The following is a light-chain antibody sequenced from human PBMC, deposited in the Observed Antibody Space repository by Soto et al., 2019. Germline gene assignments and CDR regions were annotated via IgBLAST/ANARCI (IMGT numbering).Light chain of an antibody. Sequence: QSALTQPASVSGSPGQSITISCAGTMRDVGAYNLVSWYQQHPGRVPQLIIYEVRNRPSGISHRFSGSKSGNSASLTISGLQAEDEADYYCSSYTTTNTPYVFGSGTKLTVL. CDR3: SSYTTTNTPYV. CDR1: MRDVGAYNL. CDR2: EVR. J-gene: IGLJ1*01. V-gene: IGLV2-14*01.